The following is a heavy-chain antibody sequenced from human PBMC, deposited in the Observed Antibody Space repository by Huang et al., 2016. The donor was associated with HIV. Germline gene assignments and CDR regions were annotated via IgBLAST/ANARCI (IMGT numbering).Heavy chain of an antibody. Sequence: QVQLQESGPGLVKHSETLSLTCTVSGGSVSSDTYHWNWIRQPPGKGLEWIGYVYHSGTTNYNPSLKSRVTISVDTSTNQFSLKLSSVTAADTAVYYCARGRYYYEASGFDFDYWGQGTLLTVSS. J-gene: IGHJ4*02. CDR1: GGSVSSDTYH. CDR3: ARGRYYYEASGFDFDY. CDR2: VYHSGTT. V-gene: IGHV4-61*01. D-gene: IGHD3-22*01.